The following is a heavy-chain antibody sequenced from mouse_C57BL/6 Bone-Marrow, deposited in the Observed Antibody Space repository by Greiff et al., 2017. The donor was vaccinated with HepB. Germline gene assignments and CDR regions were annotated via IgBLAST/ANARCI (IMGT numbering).Heavy chain of an antibody. V-gene: IGHV5-6*01. D-gene: IGHD1-1*01. CDR2: ISSGGSYT. CDR3: ARHTTYDY. CDR1: GFTFSSYG. Sequence: EVKLMESGGDLVKPGGSLKLSCAASGFTFSSYGMSWVRHTPDKRLEWVATISSGGSYTYYPDSVKGRFTISRDNAKNPLYLQMSSLKSEDTAMYYCARHTTYDYWGQGTTLTVSS. J-gene: IGHJ2*01.